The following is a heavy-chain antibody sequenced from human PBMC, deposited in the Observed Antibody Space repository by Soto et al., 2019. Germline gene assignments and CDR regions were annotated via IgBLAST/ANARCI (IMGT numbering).Heavy chain of an antibody. CDR3: ASAPRHRYGGGYYGMDV. V-gene: IGHV3-48*02. J-gene: IGHJ6*02. Sequence: GGSLRLSCAASGFTFGSYSMDWVRQAPGKGLEWVSYISSSSSTIYYADSVKGRFTISRDNAKNSLYLQMNSLRDEDTAVYYCASAPRHRYGGGYYGMDVWGQGTTVTVSS. CDR1: GFTFGSYS. D-gene: IGHD5-18*01. CDR2: ISSSSSTI.